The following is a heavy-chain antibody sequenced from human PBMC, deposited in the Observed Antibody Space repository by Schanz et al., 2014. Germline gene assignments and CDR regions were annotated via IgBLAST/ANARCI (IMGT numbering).Heavy chain of an antibody. CDR3: ASSGAGYSSSWDFDY. CDR1: GGTFSTYT. Sequence: GQLVQSGAEVKKPGSSMKVSCKASGGTFSTYTISWVRQAPGQGLEWMGRIIPILGIANYAQKFQGRVTITADKSTFTAYMDVSSLRSEDTAVYYCASSGAGYSSSWDFDYWGQGTLVTVSS. D-gene: IGHD6-13*01. V-gene: IGHV1-69*02. CDR2: IIPILGIA. J-gene: IGHJ4*02.